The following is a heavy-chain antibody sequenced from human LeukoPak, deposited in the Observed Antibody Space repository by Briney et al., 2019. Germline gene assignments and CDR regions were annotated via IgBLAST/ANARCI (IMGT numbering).Heavy chain of an antibody. D-gene: IGHD7-27*01. CDR2: FDTEDGET. J-gene: IGHJ4*02. V-gene: IGHV1-24*01. CDR1: GYTLTELS. CDR3: ATMNWGYPTDDY. Sequence: ASVNVSCKVSGYTLTELSMHWVRQPPGKGLEWMGGFDTEDGETIYAQKFQVRVTMTEDTSTDTAYMELSSLRSEDTAVYYCATMNWGYPTDDYWGQGTLVTVSS.